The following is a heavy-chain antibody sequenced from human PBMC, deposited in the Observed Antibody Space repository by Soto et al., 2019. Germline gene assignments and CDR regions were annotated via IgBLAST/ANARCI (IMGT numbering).Heavy chain of an antibody. CDR1: GVTISSFW. CDR3: ARGLTVTNYYFDY. J-gene: IGHJ4*02. V-gene: IGHV3-74*01. Sequence: GGLMRHSCAALGVTISSFWMHRVRQTPGKGLEWVSVISSDGSNTSYADSVKGRFTISRDNAKNTLYLQMNSLRAEDTAVYYCARGLTVTNYYFDYWGQGTLVTVSS. D-gene: IGHD4-4*01. CDR2: ISSDGSNT.